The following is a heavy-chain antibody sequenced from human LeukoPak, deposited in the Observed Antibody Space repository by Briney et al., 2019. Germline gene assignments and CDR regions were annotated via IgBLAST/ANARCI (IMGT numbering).Heavy chain of an antibody. D-gene: IGHD5-12*01. Sequence: EASVNVSCKASGYTFTIHGISWVRQAPGQGLEWMGIINPSGGSTSYAQKFQGRVTMTRDTSTSTVYMELSSLRSEDTAVYYCARARSVGYDYFDYWGQGTLVTVSS. CDR1: GYTFTIHG. CDR2: INPSGGST. J-gene: IGHJ4*02. V-gene: IGHV1-46*01. CDR3: ARARSVGYDYFDY.